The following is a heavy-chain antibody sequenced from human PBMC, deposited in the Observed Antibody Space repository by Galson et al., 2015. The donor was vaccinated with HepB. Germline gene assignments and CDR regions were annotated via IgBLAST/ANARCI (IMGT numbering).Heavy chain of an antibody. Sequence: QSGAEVKKPGESLKISCKGSGYSFTTYWIAWVRQMPGKGLEWMGIIYPGDSDIRYNPSFQGQVSISADKSISTAYLQWSSLKASDTAIYYCAKLRGAMTTGVHYWGQGTLVIVSS. CDR3: AKLRGAMTTGVHY. V-gene: IGHV5-51*01. CDR2: IYPGDSDI. CDR1: GYSFTTYW. J-gene: IGHJ4*02. D-gene: IGHD4-11*01.